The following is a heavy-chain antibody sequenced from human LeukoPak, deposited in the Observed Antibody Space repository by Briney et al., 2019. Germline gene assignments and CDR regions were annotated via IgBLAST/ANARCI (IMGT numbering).Heavy chain of an antibody. CDR2: ISYSGST. J-gene: IGHJ4*02. CDR3: ARSPSGSYPD. D-gene: IGHD1-26*01. Sequence: PSETLSLTCTVSGGSISSTNNYWAWIRQPPGKGLEWIGSISYSGSTSYNLSLKRRVTMSIDTSKNHFSLRLSSMTAADTATYYCARSPSGSYPDWGQGTLVTVSS. CDR1: GGSISSTNNY. V-gene: IGHV4-39*07.